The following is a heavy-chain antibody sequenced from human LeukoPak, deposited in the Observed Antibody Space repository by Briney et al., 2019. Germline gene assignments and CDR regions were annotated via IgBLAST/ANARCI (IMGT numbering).Heavy chain of an antibody. CDR2: ISDSGNT. J-gene: IGHJ4*02. CDR3: ARGEKVLDYFGY. V-gene: IGHV4-59*04. D-gene: IGHD3-16*01. CDR1: SGSISSHY. Sequence: SETLSLTCTVSSGSISSHYWSWIRQPPGKGLEWIGKISDSGNTYYSPSLRSRVTISIDMSKNQFSLKLSSVTATDTAVYYCARGEKVLDYFGYWGQGTLVTVSS.